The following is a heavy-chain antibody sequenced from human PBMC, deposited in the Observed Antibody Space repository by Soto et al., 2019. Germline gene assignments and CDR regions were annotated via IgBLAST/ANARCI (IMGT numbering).Heavy chain of an antibody. CDR1: GATFSRYS. J-gene: IGHJ4*02. Sequence: GDSVKVSCQASGATFSRYSLRWLRQAPLQGLEWMGGIIPIFGTANYAQKFQGRVTITADESTSTAYMELSSLRSEDTAVYYCARERSITIFGDPGPFDYWGQGNLVTVSS. V-gene: IGHV1-69*13. CDR3: ARERSITIFGDPGPFDY. D-gene: IGHD3-3*01. CDR2: IIPIFGTA.